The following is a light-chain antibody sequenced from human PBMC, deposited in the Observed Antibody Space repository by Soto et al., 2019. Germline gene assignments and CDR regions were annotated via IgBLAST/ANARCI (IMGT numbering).Light chain of an antibody. Sequence: EIVLTQPPDTLSSSALEGAILSCRASQSVSSSYLAWYQQKPGLAPRLLIYDASSRATGIPDRFSGSGSGTDFTLTISRLEPEDFAVYYCQQYGSSLITFGQGTRLEIK. V-gene: IGKV3D-20*01. CDR3: QQYGSSLIT. J-gene: IGKJ5*01. CDR2: DAS. CDR1: QSVSSSY.